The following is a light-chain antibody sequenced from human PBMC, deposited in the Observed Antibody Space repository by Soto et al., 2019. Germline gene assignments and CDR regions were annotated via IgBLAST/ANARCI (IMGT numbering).Light chain of an antibody. J-gene: IGKJ1*01. CDR1: QSIRSW. CDR3: QQYNSYSP. Sequence: LQLAQSPSTLSPSVGDRVTNPCRASQSIRSWVAWYQQKPRKAPKLLIYDDSSLESGVPSRFSGSGSGTEFTLTISSLQPDDFATYYCQQYNSYSPFGQGTKVDI. V-gene: IGKV1-5*01. CDR2: DDS.